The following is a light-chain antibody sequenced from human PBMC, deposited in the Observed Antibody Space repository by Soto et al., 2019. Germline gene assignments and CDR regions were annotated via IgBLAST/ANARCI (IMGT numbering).Light chain of an antibody. Sequence: QSVLTQPPSVSGAPGQRVTISCTGSSSNIGANYDVHWYQQRPGTAPKLLIFGNSNRPSGVPDRFSGSKSGTSASLAITGLQAEDECDYYCQSYDRTLSARYVLGNGTKLTVL. V-gene: IGLV1-40*01. J-gene: IGLJ1*01. CDR2: GNS. CDR1: SSNIGANYD. CDR3: QSYDRTLSARYV.